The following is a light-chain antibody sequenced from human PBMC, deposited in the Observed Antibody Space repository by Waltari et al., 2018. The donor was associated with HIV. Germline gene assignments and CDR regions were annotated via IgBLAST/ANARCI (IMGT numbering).Light chain of an antibody. V-gene: IGLV3-25*03. J-gene: IGLJ1*01. CDR1: ALSKRH. CDR2: RDN. Sequence: SYDLTQPPSVSVSPGQTARITCSGDALSKRHVYWYQQKPGQAPVMVIYRDNERPSGIPERFSGSSSETTVTLSISGVQAEDEADYYCQVADSSGTYVFGTGTKVTVL. CDR3: QVADSSGTYV.